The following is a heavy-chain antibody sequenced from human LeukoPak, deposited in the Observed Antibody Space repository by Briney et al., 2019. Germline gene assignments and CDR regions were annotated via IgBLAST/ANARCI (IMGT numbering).Heavy chain of an antibody. Sequence: GGSLRLSCAASGFTFSSYWMSWVPQAPGKGLEWVANIKQDGSEKYYVDSVKGRFTISRDNAKNSLYLQMNSLRAEDTAVYYCARERTTIFGVVIHYYYYYYMDVWGKGTTVTVSS. CDR3: ARERTTIFGVVIHYYYYYYMDV. J-gene: IGHJ6*03. CDR1: GFTFSSYW. CDR2: IKQDGSEK. D-gene: IGHD3-3*01. V-gene: IGHV3-7*01.